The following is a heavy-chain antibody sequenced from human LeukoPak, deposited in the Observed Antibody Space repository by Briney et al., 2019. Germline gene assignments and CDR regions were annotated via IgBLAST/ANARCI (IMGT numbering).Heavy chain of an antibody. CDR3: AKIVAVPAAIVGYLDY. CDR1: GGSISSSSYY. CDR2: IYYSGST. D-gene: IGHD2-2*02. V-gene: IGHV4-39*01. Sequence: PSETLSLTCTVSGGSISSSSYYWGWIRQPPVKGLEWIGSIYYSGSTYYNPSLKSRVTISVDTSKNQFSLKLSSVTAADTAVYYCAKIVAVPAAIVGYLDYWGQGTLVTVSS. J-gene: IGHJ4*02.